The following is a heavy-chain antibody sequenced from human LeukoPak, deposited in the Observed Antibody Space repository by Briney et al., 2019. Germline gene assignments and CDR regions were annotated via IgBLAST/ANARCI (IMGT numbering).Heavy chain of an antibody. D-gene: IGHD2-15*01. Sequence: GGSLRLSCAASGFTVSSNYMTWVRQAPGKGLEWGSVIYSGGSTYYADSVKGRFTLSRDNSKNTLFLQMNSLRAEDTAVYYCARERSSGGSCYAFDYWGQGTLVTVSS. CDR3: ARERSSGGSCYAFDY. J-gene: IGHJ4*02. CDR1: GFTVSSNY. CDR2: IYSGGST. V-gene: IGHV3-66*01.